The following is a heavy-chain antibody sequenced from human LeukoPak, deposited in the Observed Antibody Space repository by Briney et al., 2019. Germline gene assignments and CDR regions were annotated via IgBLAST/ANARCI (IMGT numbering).Heavy chain of an antibody. V-gene: IGHV3-9*01. D-gene: IGHD6-13*01. CDR3: AKDTSAAGTNPLDY. CDR1: GFTFDDYA. CDR2: ISWNSGSI. J-gene: IGHJ4*02. Sequence: GRSLRLSCAASGFTFDDYAMHWVRQAPGKGLEWVSGISWNSGSIGYADSVKGRFTISRDNAKNSLYLQMNSLRAEDTALYYCAKDTSAAGTNPLDYWGQGTLVTVSS.